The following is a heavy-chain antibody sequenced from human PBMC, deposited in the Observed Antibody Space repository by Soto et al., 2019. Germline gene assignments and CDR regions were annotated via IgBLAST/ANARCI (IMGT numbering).Heavy chain of an antibody. CDR3: ARVFSPVFYVGVVVVVAAYFDY. D-gene: IGHD2-15*01. Sequence: GGSLRLSCAASGFTFSSYWMSWVRQAPGKGLEWVANIKQDGSEKYYVDSVKGRFTISRDNAKNSLYLQMNSLRAEDTAVYYCARVFSPVFYVGVVVVVAAYFDYWGQGTLVTVSS. CDR1: GFTFSSYW. J-gene: IGHJ4*02. V-gene: IGHV3-7*01. CDR2: IKQDGSEK.